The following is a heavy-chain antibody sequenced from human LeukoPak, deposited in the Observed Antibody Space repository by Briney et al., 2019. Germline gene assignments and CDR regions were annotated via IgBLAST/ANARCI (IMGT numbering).Heavy chain of an antibody. V-gene: IGHV4-59*01. Sequence: SETLSLTCTVSGGSISSDYWSWIRQSPGKGLEWIGHIYYNGSTSYKPSLKSRVTISVDTSKNQFSLKLTSVTAADTAVYYCVRGVLDTAMVIFDYWGQGTLVTVSS. D-gene: IGHD5-18*01. CDR2: IYYNGST. CDR3: VRGVLDTAMVIFDY. J-gene: IGHJ4*02. CDR1: GGSISSDY.